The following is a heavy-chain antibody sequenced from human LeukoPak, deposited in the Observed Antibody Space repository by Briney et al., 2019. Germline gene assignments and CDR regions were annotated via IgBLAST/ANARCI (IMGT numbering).Heavy chain of an antibody. CDR1: GXTFNRYG. CDR3: LKDGTTVVTFDY. D-gene: IGHD4-23*01. Sequence: GGSLRLSCLASGXTFNRYGXXWXXXAXGXGLXWVSAICGSDGSRYYADSVKGRFTISRDNSKNTLYLQMSSLRAEDTALYYCLKDGTTVVTFDYWGQGTLVTVSS. J-gene: IGHJ4*02. V-gene: IGHV3-64D*06. CDR2: ICGSDGSR.